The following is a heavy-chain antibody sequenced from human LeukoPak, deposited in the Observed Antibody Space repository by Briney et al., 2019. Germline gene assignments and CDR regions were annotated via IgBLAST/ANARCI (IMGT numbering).Heavy chain of an antibody. J-gene: IGHJ4*02. CDR2: IYSSGST. D-gene: IGHD1-14*01. V-gene: IGHV4-59*01. CDR3: AREGTTHAGVDQ. Sequence: SETLSLTCTVSGVSISTYYWSWIRQPPGKGLEWLGYIYSSGSTYYSPSLKSRVTISVDTSKKQFSLKLSSVTAADTAVYYCAREGTTHAGVDQWGQGTLVTVSS. CDR1: GVSISTYY.